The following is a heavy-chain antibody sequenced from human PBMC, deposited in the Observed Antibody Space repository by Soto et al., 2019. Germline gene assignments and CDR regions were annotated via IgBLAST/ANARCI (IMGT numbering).Heavy chain of an antibody. CDR2: IYYSGST. J-gene: IGHJ4*02. Sequence: QVQLQESGPGLVKPSQTLSLTCTVSGVSINSGAYYWSWIRHLPGEGLEWIGYIYYSGSTYYNPSLKSRLTISVGTSKNQFSLKLNSVTAADTAVYYCAGGGGIYFDYWGQGTLVTVSS. D-gene: IGHD3-16*01. CDR1: GVSINSGAYY. CDR3: AGGGGIYFDY. V-gene: IGHV4-31*03.